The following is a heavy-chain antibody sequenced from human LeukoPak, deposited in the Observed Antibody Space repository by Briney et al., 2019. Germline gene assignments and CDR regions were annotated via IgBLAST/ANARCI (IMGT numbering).Heavy chain of an antibody. Sequence: PSETLSLTCTVSGGSISSYYWSWIRQPPGKGLEWNGYIYYSGSTDYNPSLKSRVTISVDTSRTQFSLNLTSVTAADTAVYYCARQTYYYDSSGSYVYYFDYWGQGTLVTVSS. CDR3: ARQTYYYDSSGSYVYYFDY. V-gene: IGHV4-59*08. J-gene: IGHJ4*02. D-gene: IGHD3-22*01. CDR1: GGSISSYY. CDR2: IYYSGST.